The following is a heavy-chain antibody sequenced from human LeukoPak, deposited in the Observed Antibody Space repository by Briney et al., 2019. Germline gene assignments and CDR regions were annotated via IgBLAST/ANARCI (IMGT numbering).Heavy chain of an antibody. CDR1: GYTFTSYD. CDR2: MNPNSGNT. J-gene: IGHJ3*02. D-gene: IGHD3-22*01. CDR3: ARRAYYYDTSGLPYAFDI. V-gene: IGHV1-8*03. Sequence: ASVTVSCKASGYTFTSYDINWVRQATGQGLEWMGWMNPNSGNTGYAQKFQGRVTITRNTSISTAYMELSSLRSEDTAVYYCARRAYYYDTSGLPYAFDIWGQGTMVTVSS.